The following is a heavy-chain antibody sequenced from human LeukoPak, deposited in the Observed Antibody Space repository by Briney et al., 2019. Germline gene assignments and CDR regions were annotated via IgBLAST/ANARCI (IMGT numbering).Heavy chain of an antibody. Sequence: SETLSLTCAVYGGSFSGYYWSWIRQPPGKGLEWIGEINHSGSTNYNPSLKSRVTISVDTSKNQFSLKLSSVTAADTAVYYCARITLAVAGRARWYYGMDVWGQGTTVTVSS. J-gene: IGHJ6*02. CDR3: ARITLAVAGRARWYYGMDV. CDR2: INHSGST. D-gene: IGHD6-19*01. V-gene: IGHV4-34*01. CDR1: GGSFSGYY.